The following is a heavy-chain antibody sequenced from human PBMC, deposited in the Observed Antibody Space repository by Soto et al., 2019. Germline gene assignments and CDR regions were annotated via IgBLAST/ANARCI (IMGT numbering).Heavy chain of an antibody. Sequence: EGSLRLSCAASGFTFSSYAMSWVRQAPGKGLEWVSAISGSGGSTYYADSVKGRFTISRDNSKNTLYLQMNSLRAEDTAVYYCAKGAGRDCSSTSCPVVSPRYYYYGMDVWGQGTTVTVSS. CDR2: ISGSGGST. CDR3: AKGAGRDCSSTSCPVVSPRYYYYGMDV. CDR1: GFTFSSYA. D-gene: IGHD2-2*01. V-gene: IGHV3-23*01. J-gene: IGHJ6*02.